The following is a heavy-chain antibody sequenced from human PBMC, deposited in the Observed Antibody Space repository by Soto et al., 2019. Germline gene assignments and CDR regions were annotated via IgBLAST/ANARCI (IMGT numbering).Heavy chain of an antibody. CDR1: GFTFSSYA. J-gene: IGHJ4*02. V-gene: IGHV3-23*01. Sequence: GGSLRLSCAASGFTFSSYAMSWVRQAPGKGLEWVSAISGSGGSTYYADSVKGRFTISRDNSKNTLYLQMNSLRAEDTAVYYCAKDSAPQWTSTTCYFDYWGQGTLVT. D-gene: IGHD6-19*01. CDR2: ISGSGGST. CDR3: AKDSAPQWTSTTCYFDY.